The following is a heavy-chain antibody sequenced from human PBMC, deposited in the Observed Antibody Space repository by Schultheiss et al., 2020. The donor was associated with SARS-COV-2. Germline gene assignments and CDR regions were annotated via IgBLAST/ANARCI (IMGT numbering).Heavy chain of an antibody. CDR3: ARIAAAGTGAIDY. D-gene: IGHD6-13*01. Sequence: SETLSLTCTVSGGSISSSNWWSWVRQPPGKGLEWIGYIYHSGSTYYNPSLKSRVTISVDTSKNQFSLKLSSVTAADTAVYYCARIAAAGTGAIDYWGQGTLVTVSS. J-gene: IGHJ4*02. CDR2: IYHSGST. V-gene: IGHV4-4*02. CDR1: GGSISSSNW.